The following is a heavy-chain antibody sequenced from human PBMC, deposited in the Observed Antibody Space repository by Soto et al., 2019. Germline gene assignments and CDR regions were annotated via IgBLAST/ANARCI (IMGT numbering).Heavy chain of an antibody. CDR2: FDPEDGET. D-gene: IGHD6-13*01. CDR1: GYTLTELS. CDR3: ALSSSWYDAFDI. J-gene: IGHJ3*02. V-gene: IGHV1-24*01. Sequence: ASVKVSCKVSGYTLTELSMHWVRQAPGKGLEWMGGFDPEDGETIYAQKFQGRVTMTEDTSTDTAYMELSSLRSEDTAVYYCALSSSWYDAFDIWGQGTMVTVSS.